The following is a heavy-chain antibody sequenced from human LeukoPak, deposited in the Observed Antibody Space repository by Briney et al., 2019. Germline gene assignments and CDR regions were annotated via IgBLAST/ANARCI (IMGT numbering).Heavy chain of an antibody. J-gene: IGHJ3*02. V-gene: IGHV1-18*01. Sequence: ASVKVSCKSSGYTFTSYGISWVRQAPGQGLGWMGWISASNGNTNYAQKFQGRVTITADKSTSTAYMELSSLRSEDTAVYYCARELDIVVVVAATFYDAFDIWGQGTMVTVSS. CDR3: ARELDIVVVVAATFYDAFDI. CDR1: GYTFTSYG. CDR2: ISASNGNT. D-gene: IGHD2-15*01.